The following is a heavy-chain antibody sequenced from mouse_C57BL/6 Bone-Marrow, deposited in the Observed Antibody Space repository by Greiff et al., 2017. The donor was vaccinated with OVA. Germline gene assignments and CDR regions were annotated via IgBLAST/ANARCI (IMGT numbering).Heavy chain of an antibody. CDR3: ARLGIYYDYDEYYFDY. CDR1: GYTFTSYT. Sequence: VQLQQSGAELARPGASVKMSCKASGYTFTSYTMHWVKQRPGQGLEWIGYINPSSGYTKYNQKFKDKATLTADKSSRTAYMQLSSLTSEDSAVYYCARLGIYYDYDEYYFDYWGQGTTLTVSS. CDR2: INPSSGYT. J-gene: IGHJ2*01. D-gene: IGHD2-4*01. V-gene: IGHV1-4*01.